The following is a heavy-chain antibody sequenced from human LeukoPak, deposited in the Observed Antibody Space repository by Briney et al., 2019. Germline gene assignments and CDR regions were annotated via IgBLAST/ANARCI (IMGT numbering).Heavy chain of an antibody. V-gene: IGHV4-39*07. CDR2: IYYSGST. CDR3: ARDRYSSGWYREDY. CDR1: GGSISSSSYY. D-gene: IGHD6-19*01. J-gene: IGHJ4*02. Sequence: SETLSLTCTVSGGSISSSSYYWGWIRQPRGKGLEWIGSIYYSGSTYYNPSLKSRVTISVDTSKNQFSLKLSSVTAADTAVYYCARDRYSSGWYREDYWGQGTLVTVSS.